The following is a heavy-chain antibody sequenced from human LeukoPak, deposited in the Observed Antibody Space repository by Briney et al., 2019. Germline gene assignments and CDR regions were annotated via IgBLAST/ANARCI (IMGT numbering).Heavy chain of an antibody. V-gene: IGHV3-23*01. D-gene: IGHD4/OR15-4a*01. Sequence: GGSLRLSRAASGFTFSSYAMSWVRQAPGKGLEWVSAISGSGGSTYYADSVKGRFTISRDNSKNTLYLQMNSLRAEDTAVYYCAQRLSYNWFDPWGQGTLVTVSS. J-gene: IGHJ5*02. CDR2: ISGSGGST. CDR3: AQRLSYNWFDP. CDR1: GFTFSSYA.